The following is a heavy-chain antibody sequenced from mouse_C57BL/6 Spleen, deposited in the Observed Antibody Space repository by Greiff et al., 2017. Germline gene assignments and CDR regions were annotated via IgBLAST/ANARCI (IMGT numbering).Heavy chain of an antibody. J-gene: IGHJ4*01. V-gene: IGHV5-16*01. CDR2: INYDGSST. D-gene: IGHD4-1*01. CDR3: ARTGMGAMDY. CDR1: GFTFSDYY. Sequence: EVKLVESEGGLVQPGSSMKLSCTASGFTFSDYYMAWVRQVPEKGLEWVANINYDGSSTYYLDSLKSRFIIPRDNAKNILYLQMSSLKSEDTATYYCARTGMGAMDYWGQGTSVTVSS.